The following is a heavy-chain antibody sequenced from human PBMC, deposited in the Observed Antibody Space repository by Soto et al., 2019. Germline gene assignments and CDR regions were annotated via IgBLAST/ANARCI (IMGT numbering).Heavy chain of an antibody. CDR1: GYTFTSYG. J-gene: IGHJ6*02. V-gene: IGHV1-18*01. D-gene: IGHD6-13*01. Sequence: ASVKVSCKASGYTFTSYGISRLRQAPGQGLEWMGWISAYNGNTNYAQKLQGRVTMTTDTSTSTAYMELRSLRSDDTAVYYCARPGIAAAGRYYYYGMDVWGQGTTVTVSS. CDR2: ISAYNGNT. CDR3: ARPGIAAAGRYYYYGMDV.